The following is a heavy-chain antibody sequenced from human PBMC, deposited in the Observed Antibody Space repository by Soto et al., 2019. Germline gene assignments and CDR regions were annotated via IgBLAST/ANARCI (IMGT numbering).Heavy chain of an antibody. D-gene: IGHD3-10*01. V-gene: IGHV3-48*02. CDR2: ISSSSSTI. CDR1: GFTFSSYS. CDR3: ARDRRYYGSGSYYGYYYYGMDV. J-gene: IGHJ6*02. Sequence: GGSLRLSCAASGFTFSSYSMNWVRQAPGKGLEWVSYISSSSSTIYYADSVKGRFTTSRDNAKNSLYLQMNSLRDEDTAVYYCARDRRYYGSGSYYGYYYYGMDVWGQGTTVTVSS.